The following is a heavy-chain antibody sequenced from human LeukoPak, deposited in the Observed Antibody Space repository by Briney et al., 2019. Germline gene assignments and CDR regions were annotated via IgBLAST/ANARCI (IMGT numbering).Heavy chain of an antibody. CDR1: GGTFSSYA. Sequence: ASVKVSCKASGGTFSSYAISWVRQAPGQGLEWMGWISAYNGNTNYAQKLQGRVTMTTDTSTSTAYMELRSLRSDDTAVYYCARDGGEAGAAIRAFDIWGQGTMVTVSS. CDR2: ISAYNGNT. V-gene: IGHV1-18*01. D-gene: IGHD2-2*02. J-gene: IGHJ3*02. CDR3: ARDGGEAGAAIRAFDI.